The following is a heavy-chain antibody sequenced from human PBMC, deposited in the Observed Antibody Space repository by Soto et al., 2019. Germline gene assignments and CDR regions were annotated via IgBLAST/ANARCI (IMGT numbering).Heavy chain of an antibody. V-gene: IGHV3-9*01. CDR1: GFTFDDYA. D-gene: IGHD1-7*01. Sequence: EVQLVESGGGLVQPGRSLRLSCGASGFTFDDYAMHWVRQAPGKGLEWVSGISWNSGSIAYADSVKGRFTISRDNAKNSLYLQMKSLTPEDTALYYCAKDFSDIWDYRRDFDYWGQGTLVTVSS. CDR2: ISWNSGSI. J-gene: IGHJ4*02. CDR3: AKDFSDIWDYRRDFDY.